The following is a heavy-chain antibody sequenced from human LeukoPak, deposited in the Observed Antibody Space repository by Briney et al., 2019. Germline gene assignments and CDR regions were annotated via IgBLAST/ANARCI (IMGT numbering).Heavy chain of an antibody. V-gene: IGHV1-69*13. J-gene: IGHJ6*02. D-gene: IGHD3-3*01. CDR2: IIPIFGTP. CDR1: GGTFSSYA. CDR3: ARASDGFLPPRYRSMDV. Sequence: VASVKVSCKASGGTFSSYAISWVRQAPGQGLEWMGGIIPIFGTPNYAQKFQGRVTITADESTSTAYMELSSLRSEDTAVYYCARASDGFLPPRYRSMDVWGQGTTVTVSS.